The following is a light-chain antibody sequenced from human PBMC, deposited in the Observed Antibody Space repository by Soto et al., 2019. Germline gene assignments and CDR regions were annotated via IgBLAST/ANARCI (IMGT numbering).Light chain of an antibody. CDR3: CSYAGSSTS. CDR1: SSDVGSYNL. CDR2: EVS. J-gene: IGLJ1*01. Sequence: QSVLTQPASVSGSPGQSITISCTGTSSDVGSYNLVSWYQQHPGKAPKLMIYEVSKRPSGVSNRFSGSKSGNTASLTISLLQAEDEADYYCCSYAGSSTSFGTGTKVTVL. V-gene: IGLV2-23*02.